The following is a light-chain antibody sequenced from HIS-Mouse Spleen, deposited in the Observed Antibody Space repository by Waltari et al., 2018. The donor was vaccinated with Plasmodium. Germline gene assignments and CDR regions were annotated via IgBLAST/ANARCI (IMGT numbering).Light chain of an antibody. V-gene: IGKV3-20*01. CDR3: QQYGSSSWT. J-gene: IGKJ1*01. Sequence: EIVLTQSPGTLSLSPGERATLSCRASQSVSSSYLAWYQQKPGQAPRRLIYGASSRATGIPDRFSGSGSGTDFTLTSSRLEPEDFAVYYCQQYGSSSWTFGQGTKVEIK. CDR1: QSVSSSY. CDR2: GAS.